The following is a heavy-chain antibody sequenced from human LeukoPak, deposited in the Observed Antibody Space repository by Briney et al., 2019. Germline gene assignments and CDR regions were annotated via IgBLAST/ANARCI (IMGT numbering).Heavy chain of an antibody. CDR1: GFTFSAYW. D-gene: IGHD6-13*01. J-gene: IGHJ2*01. V-gene: IGHV3-69-1*01. CDR2: ISSSSYI. Sequence: GGSLRLSCAASGFTFSAYWMHWVRQVPGKGLEWVSSISSSSYIYYADSVKGRFTISRDNARNSLYLQMNSLRAEDTAVYYCARYGLAAASRHWCFDLWGRGTLVTVSS. CDR3: ARYGLAAASRHWCFDL.